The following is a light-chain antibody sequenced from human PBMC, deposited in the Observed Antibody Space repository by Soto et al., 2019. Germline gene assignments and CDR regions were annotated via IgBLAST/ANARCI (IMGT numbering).Light chain of an antibody. CDR1: SSDVGGYNY. Sequence: QSALTQPRSVSGSPGQSVTISCTGTSSDVGGYNYVSWYQQHPGKAPKLMIYDVSKRPSGVPDRFSGSKSGNTASLTISGLHAEDEADYSSGSYAGSPYVFGTGTKVTVL. CDR2: DVS. CDR3: GSYAGSPYV. V-gene: IGLV2-11*01. J-gene: IGLJ1*01.